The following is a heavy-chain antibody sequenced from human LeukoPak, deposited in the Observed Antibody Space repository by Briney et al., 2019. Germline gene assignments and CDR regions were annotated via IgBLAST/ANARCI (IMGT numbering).Heavy chain of an antibody. CDR2: VDPEDGET. CDR3: ATSRRRTRDAFDI. CDR1: EYTFTDYY. V-gene: IGHV1-69-2*01. Sequence: GASVKVSCKASEYTFTDYYMHWVQQAPGKGLEWMGRVDPEDGETIYAEKFQGRVTITADTSTDTAYMELSSLRSEDTAVYYCATSRRRTRDAFDIWGQGTMVTVSS. J-gene: IGHJ3*02. D-gene: IGHD1-14*01.